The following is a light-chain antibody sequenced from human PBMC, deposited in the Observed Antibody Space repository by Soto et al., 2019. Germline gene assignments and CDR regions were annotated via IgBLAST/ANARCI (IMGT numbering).Light chain of an antibody. J-gene: IGKJ3*01. CDR3: QQYGSSPLFT. CDR2: GAS. V-gene: IGKV3-20*01. Sequence: EIVLTQSTGTLSLSPGERATLSCRASQSVSSSYLAWYQQKPGQAPRLLIYGASTRVTGIPDRFSGSGSGTDFTLTISRLEPEDFAVYYCQQYGSSPLFTFGPGTKVDIK. CDR1: QSVSSSY.